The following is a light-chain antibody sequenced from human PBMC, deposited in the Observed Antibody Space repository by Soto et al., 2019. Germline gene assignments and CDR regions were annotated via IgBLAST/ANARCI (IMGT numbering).Light chain of an antibody. J-gene: IGLJ1*01. CDR2: DVS. Sequence: QSALTQPRSVSGSPGQSVTFSCTGTSSDVGGFDYVSWVQQHPGKAPKLMIYDVSNRPSGVSNRFSGSKSGNTASLTTSGLQAEDEADYYCSSYTSSSSYVFGTGTKVTVL. CDR1: SSDVGGFDY. CDR3: SSYTSSSSYV. V-gene: IGLV2-14*01.